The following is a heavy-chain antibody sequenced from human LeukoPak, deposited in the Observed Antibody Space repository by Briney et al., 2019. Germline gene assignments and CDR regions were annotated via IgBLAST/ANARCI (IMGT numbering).Heavy chain of an antibody. J-gene: IGHJ6*04. CDR1: GCSISSSNW. Sequence: SGTLSLTCAVSGCSISSSNWWSWVRQPPGKGLEWIGEIYHSGSTNYNPSLKSRVTISVDKSKNQFSLKLSSVTAADTAVYYCARDSRYCSGGSCYVYYYYGMDVWGKGTTVTVSS. V-gene: IGHV4-4*02. D-gene: IGHD2-15*01. CDR2: IYHSGST. CDR3: ARDSRYCSGGSCYVYYYYGMDV.